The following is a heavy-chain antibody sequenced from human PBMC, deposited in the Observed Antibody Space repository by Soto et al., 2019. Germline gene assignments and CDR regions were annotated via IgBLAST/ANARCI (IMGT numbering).Heavy chain of an antibody. J-gene: IGHJ5*02. CDR2: IYYSRRT. Sequence: LSLTYSLSGGSLSRGGYYWSRIRQHPGKGREWIGYIYYSRRTYYYPSLKGRVTISVNTSRNQFTLKLSPVIADDTAAYSFAKDPAPRGSASLVDPWGKGTLVTVSS. CDR1: GGSLSRGGYY. CDR3: AKDPAPRGSASLVDP. D-gene: IGHD2-15*01. V-gene: IGHV4-31*03.